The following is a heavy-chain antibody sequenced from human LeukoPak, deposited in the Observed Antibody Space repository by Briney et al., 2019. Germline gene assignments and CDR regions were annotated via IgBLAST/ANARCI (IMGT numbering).Heavy chain of an antibody. Sequence: SETLSLTCTVSGGSISSYYWSWIRQPPGEGLEWIGYIYNSGSTNYNPSLKSRVTISVDTSKNQFSLKLSSVTAADTAVYYCAGEDIVYYFDYWGQGTLVTASS. D-gene: IGHD5/OR15-5a*01. CDR2: IYNSGST. J-gene: IGHJ4*02. CDR3: AGEDIVYYFDY. V-gene: IGHV4-59*12. CDR1: GGSISSYY.